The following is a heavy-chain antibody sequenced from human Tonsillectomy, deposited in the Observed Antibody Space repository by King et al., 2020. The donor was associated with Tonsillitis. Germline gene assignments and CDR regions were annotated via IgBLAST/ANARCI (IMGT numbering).Heavy chain of an antibody. CDR2: INWNSGTM. J-gene: IGHJ5*02. Sequence: VQLVESGGGLVQPGRSLRLSCAASGFTFDDYAMHWVRQAPGKGLEWVSGINWNSGTMVYADSVKGRFTISRDNAKNSLYLQMNSLRGADTALDYCVKDGSSSIGAANWFDPWGQGTLVTVSS. V-gene: IGHV3-9*01. CDR1: GFTFDDYA. D-gene: IGHD6-6*01. CDR3: VKDGSSSIGAANWFDP.